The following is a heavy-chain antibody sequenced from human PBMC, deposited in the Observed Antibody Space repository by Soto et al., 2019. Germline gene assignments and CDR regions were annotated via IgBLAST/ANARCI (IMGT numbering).Heavy chain of an antibody. D-gene: IGHD3-9*01. J-gene: IGHJ4*02. CDR1: GXTXTXXX. Sequence: ASVKVSCKXSGXTXTXXXXXXXXXAPGQGXEXMGIINPGGGSTSYPQKFQGRVTMTRDTSTSTVYMELSSLRSEDTAVYYCATPNGGARYFDWLLYYWGQGTLVTVSS. CDR2: INPGGGST. CDR3: ATPNGGARYFDWLLYY. V-gene: IGHV1-46*03.